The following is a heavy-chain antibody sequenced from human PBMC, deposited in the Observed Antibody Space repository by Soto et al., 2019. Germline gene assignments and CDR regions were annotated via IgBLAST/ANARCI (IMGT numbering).Heavy chain of an antibody. D-gene: IGHD5-18*01. V-gene: IGHV4-31*03. Sequence: QVQLQESGPGLVKPSQTLSLTCTVSGGSISSGGYYWSWIRQHPGKGLEWIGYIYYSGSTYYNPSRRGRVTIAVDTSKNQFSLKLSSVTAADTAVYYCARSLSVDTAMVYGYWGQGTLVTVSS. CDR3: ARSLSVDTAMVYGY. CDR1: GGSISSGGYY. J-gene: IGHJ4*02. CDR2: IYYSGST.